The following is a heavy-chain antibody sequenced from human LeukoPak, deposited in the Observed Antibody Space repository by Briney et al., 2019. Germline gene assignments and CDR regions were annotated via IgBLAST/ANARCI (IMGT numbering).Heavy chain of an antibody. Sequence: SETLSLTCTVSGYSISSGYYWGWIRQPPGKGLEWIGYIYYSGSTNYNPSLKSRVTISVDTSKNQFSLKLSSVTAADTAVYYCARVTVRSGRIEYYYYYMDVWGKGTTVTVSS. CDR3: ARVTVRSGRIEYYYYYMDV. CDR1: GYSISSGYY. V-gene: IGHV4-61*01. J-gene: IGHJ6*03. D-gene: IGHD3-3*01. CDR2: IYYSGST.